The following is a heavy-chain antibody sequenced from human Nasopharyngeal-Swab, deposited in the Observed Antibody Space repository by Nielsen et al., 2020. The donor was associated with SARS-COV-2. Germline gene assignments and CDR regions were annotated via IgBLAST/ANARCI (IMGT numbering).Heavy chain of an antibody. CDR3: AKGWLLGNYMDV. Sequence: GGSLRLSCAASGFSLSSYEMNWVRQAPGKGLEWVSYIGSFGSTIYSDSVKGRITVSRDNSKSTLYLQMNSLRDEDTAVYYCAKGWLLGNYMDVWGKGTTVTVTS. CDR1: GFSLSSYE. J-gene: IGHJ6*03. D-gene: IGHD5-12*01. CDR2: IGSFGSTI. V-gene: IGHV3-48*03.